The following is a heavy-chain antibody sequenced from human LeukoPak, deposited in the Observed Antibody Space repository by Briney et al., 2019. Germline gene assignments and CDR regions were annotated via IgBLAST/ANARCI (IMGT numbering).Heavy chain of an antibody. CDR3: ARDLTCSSTSCRPNWFDP. Sequence: PWASVKVSCKASGGTFSSYAISWVRQAPGQGLEWMGGIIPTFGTANYAQKFQGRVTITADKSTSTAYMELSSLRSEDTAVYYCARDLTCSSTSCRPNWFDPWGQGTLVTVSS. CDR2: IIPTFGTA. CDR1: GGTFSSYA. J-gene: IGHJ5*02. D-gene: IGHD2-2*01. V-gene: IGHV1-69*06.